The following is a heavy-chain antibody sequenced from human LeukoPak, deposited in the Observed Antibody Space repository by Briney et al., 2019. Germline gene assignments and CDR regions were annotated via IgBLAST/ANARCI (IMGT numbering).Heavy chain of an antibody. CDR2: IYYSGST. Sequence: SETLSLTCTVPGDSVSSDTYYWSWIRQPPGKGLEWIGYIYYSGSTNYNPSLKSRVTISVDTSKNQFSLKLSSVTAADTAVYYCARTRDYGEFDYWGQGTLVTVSS. J-gene: IGHJ4*02. CDR1: GDSVSSDTYY. CDR3: ARTRDYGEFDY. D-gene: IGHD4-17*01. V-gene: IGHV4-61*01.